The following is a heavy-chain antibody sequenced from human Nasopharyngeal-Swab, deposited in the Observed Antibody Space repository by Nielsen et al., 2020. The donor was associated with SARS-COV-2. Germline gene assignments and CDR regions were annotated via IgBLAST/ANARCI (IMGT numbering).Heavy chain of an antibody. CDR3: ANDFGPYSSSWNAFDI. J-gene: IGHJ3*02. CDR1: GYTFTGDY. Sequence: ASVKVSCKASGYTFTGDYMHWVRQAPGQGLEWMGWINPNRGGTNYAQKFQGWVTMTRDTSISTAYMELSRLRSDDTAVYYCANDFGPYSSSWNAFDIWGQGTMVTVSS. V-gene: IGHV1-2*04. D-gene: IGHD6-13*01. CDR2: INPNRGGT.